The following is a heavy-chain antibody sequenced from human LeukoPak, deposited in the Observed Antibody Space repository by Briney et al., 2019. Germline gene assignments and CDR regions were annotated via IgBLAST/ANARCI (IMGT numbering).Heavy chain of an antibody. CDR2: ISYDGSNK. CDR1: GFTFSSYA. J-gene: IGHJ5*02. CDR3: AREGVLLWFGELFPPFSNWFDP. D-gene: IGHD3-10*01. Sequence: GRSLRLSCAASGFTFSSYAMHWVRQAPGKGLEWVAVISYDGSNKYYADSVKGRFTISRDNSKNTLYLQMNSLRAEDTAVYYCAREGVLLWFGELFPPFSNWFDPWGQGTLVTVSS. V-gene: IGHV3-30*04.